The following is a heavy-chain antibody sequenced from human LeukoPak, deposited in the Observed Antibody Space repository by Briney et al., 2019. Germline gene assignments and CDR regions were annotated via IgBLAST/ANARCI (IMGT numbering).Heavy chain of an antibody. J-gene: IGHJ4*02. V-gene: IGHV3-23*01. CDR3: AKESGALGAPLYDY. CDR2: ISDNGGGT. Sequence: GGSLRLSCVASGFIFRNYPMSWVRQAPGEGLEWVSGISDNGGGTYYADSVKGRFTISRDNSKNMLYLQMNSLRAEDTAVYYCAKESGALGAPLYDYWGQGILVTGSS. CDR1: GFIFRNYP. D-gene: IGHD4/OR15-4a*01.